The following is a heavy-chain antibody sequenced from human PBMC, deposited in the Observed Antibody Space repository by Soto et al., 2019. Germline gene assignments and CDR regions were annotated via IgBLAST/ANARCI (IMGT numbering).Heavy chain of an antibody. CDR2: IIPIFGTA. D-gene: IGHD3-3*01. J-gene: IGHJ6*02. V-gene: IGHV1-69*06. CDR3: ATRYLFGVVITDYYYYGMDV. CDR1: GGTFSSYA. Sequence: SVKVSCKASGGTFSSYAISWVRQAPGQGLEWMGGIIPIFGTANYAQKFQGRVTITADKSTSTAYMELSSLRSEDAAVYYCATRYLFGVVITDYYYYGMDVWGQGTTVTVSS.